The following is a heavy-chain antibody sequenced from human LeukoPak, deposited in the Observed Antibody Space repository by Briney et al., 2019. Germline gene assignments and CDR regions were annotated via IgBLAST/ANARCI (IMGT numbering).Heavy chain of an antibody. V-gene: IGHV4-39*07. J-gene: IGHJ4*02. CDR3: ARANFCGGTSCYYFDY. D-gene: IGHD2-2*01. CDR1: GGSITSSSYF. Sequence: SETLPLTCSVSGGSITSSSYFWAWIRQPPGKGLEWIGSISYSGSTYYNPSLESRVTISVDRSNQFSLRLSSVTAADTAVYYCARANFCGGTSCYYFDYWGQGTLVTVSS. CDR2: ISYSGST.